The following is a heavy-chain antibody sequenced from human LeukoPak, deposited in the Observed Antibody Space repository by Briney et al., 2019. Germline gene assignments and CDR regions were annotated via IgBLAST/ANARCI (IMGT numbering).Heavy chain of an antibody. CDR1: GFTVSSNY. D-gene: IGHD4-17*01. J-gene: IGHJ5*02. Sequence: GGSLRLSCAASGFTVSSNYMSWVRQAPGKGLEWVSVIYSGGSTYYADSVKGRFTISRDNSKNTLYLQMNSLRAEDTAVYYCTTETLLSIPTTVTTPESIPWGQGTLVTVSS. CDR3: TTETLLSIPTTVTTPESIP. V-gene: IGHV3-66*01. CDR2: IYSGGST.